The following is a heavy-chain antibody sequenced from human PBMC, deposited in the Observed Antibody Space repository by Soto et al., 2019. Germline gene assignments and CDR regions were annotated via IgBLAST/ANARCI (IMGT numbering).Heavy chain of an antibody. J-gene: IGHJ4*02. V-gene: IGHV4-4*07. CDR3: ARTVGAAYYFDF. CDR1: GDSMTKYY. D-gene: IGHD1-26*01. Sequence: QVQLQESGPGLVKPSETLSLTCNVSGDSMTKYYWSWIRQPAGKGLEWIGRIYTSGSTNYNPSLKSRVTMSIDTSNNPFSLSLKSVTAADTAMYYCARTVGAAYYFDFWGQGALVTVSS. CDR2: IYTSGST.